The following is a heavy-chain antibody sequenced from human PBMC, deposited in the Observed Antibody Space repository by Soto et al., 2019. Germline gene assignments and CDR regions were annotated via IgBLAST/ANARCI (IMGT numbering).Heavy chain of an antibody. CDR3: ARSIVVVTALDY. V-gene: IGHV6-1*01. Sequence: PTQTLSLTCAISGDSVSANRGAWNWIRQSPSRGLEWLGRTYYRSKWYIDYAASVKNRITINPDTSKNQFSLQLNSVTPEDTAVYYCARSIVVVTALDYWGQGTLVTVSS. CDR2: TYYRSKWYI. CDR1: GDSVSANRGA. D-gene: IGHD2-21*02. J-gene: IGHJ4*02.